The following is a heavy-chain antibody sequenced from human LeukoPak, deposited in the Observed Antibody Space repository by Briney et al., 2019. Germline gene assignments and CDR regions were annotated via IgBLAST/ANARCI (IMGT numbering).Heavy chain of an antibody. CDR1: GFTFSSYE. Sequence: GGSLRLSCAASGFTFSSYEMNWVRQAPGKGLEWVSYISSSGRTIYYADSVKGRFTISRDNAKNSLYLQMNSLRAEDTAVYYCARLSGSYSWGQGTLVTVSS. V-gene: IGHV3-48*03. D-gene: IGHD1-26*01. CDR2: ISSSGRTI. J-gene: IGHJ4*02. CDR3: ARLSGSYS.